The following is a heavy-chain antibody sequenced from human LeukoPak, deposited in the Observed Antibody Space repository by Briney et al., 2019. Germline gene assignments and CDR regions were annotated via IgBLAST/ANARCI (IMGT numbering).Heavy chain of an antibody. CDR1: GYTFTGYY. Sequence: SVKVSCKASGYTFTGYYMHWVRQAPGQGLEWMGGIIPIFGTANYAQKFQGRVTITADKSTSTAYMELSSLRSEDTAVYYCARAALRGSYYYYYMDVWGKGTTVTVSS. CDR2: IIPIFGTA. V-gene: IGHV1-69*06. CDR3: ARAALRGSYYYYYMDV. J-gene: IGHJ6*03. D-gene: IGHD3-10*01.